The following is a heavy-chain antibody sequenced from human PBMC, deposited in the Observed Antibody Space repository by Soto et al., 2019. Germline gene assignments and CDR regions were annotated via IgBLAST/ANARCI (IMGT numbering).Heavy chain of an antibody. J-gene: IGHJ4*02. CDR1: GYMFVTYG. CDR2: ISAYNGNT. D-gene: IGHD3-10*01. V-gene: IGHV1-18*01. CDR3: ARDLDGSGSYYTDY. Sequence: ASVKVFCKASGYMFVTYGINWVRQAPGQGLEWMGWISAYNGNTKYAQNLQGRVTMTTDASTSTAYMEMRSLRSDDTAVYYCARDLDGSGSYYTDYWGPGTLVTVSS.